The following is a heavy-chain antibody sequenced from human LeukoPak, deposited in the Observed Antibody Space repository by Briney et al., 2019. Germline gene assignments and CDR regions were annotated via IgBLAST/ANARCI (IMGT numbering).Heavy chain of an antibody. J-gene: IGHJ4*02. CDR2: IYSGGST. D-gene: IGHD1-26*01. Sequence: PGGSLRLSCAASGFTVSSNYMSWVRQAPGKGLEWVSVIYSGGSTYYADSVKGRFTISRDNSKNTLYLQMNSLRAEDTAVYYCAKPYSGSYPDLDYWGQGTLVTVSS. V-gene: IGHV3-66*01. CDR1: GFTVSSNY. CDR3: AKPYSGSYPDLDY.